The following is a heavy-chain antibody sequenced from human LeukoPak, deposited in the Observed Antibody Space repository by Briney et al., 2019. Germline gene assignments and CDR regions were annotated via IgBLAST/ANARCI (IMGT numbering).Heavy chain of an antibody. D-gene: IGHD2-2*01. CDR3: ARGGCSSTSCYSGSHYYYYYGMDV. CDR1: GYTFTGYY. CDR2: INPNSGGT. V-gene: IGHV1-2*04. J-gene: IGHJ6*04. Sequence: GASVKVSCKASGYTFTGYYMHWVRQAPGQGLEWMGWINPNSGGTNYAQKFQGWVTMTRDTSISTAYMELSRLRSDDTAVYYCARGGCSSTSCYSGSHYYYYYGMDVWGKGTTVTVSS.